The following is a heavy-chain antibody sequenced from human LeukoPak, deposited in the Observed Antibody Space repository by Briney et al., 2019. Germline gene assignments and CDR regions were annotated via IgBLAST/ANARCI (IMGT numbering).Heavy chain of an antibody. CDR2: ISSSGSTI. Sequence: PGGSLRLSCAASRFTFSDYYVSWIRQAPGKGLEWVSYISSSGSTIYYADSVKGRFTISRDNAKSSLYLQMNSLTAEDTAVYYCAREAYQLLLGDYFYGMDVWGQGTTVTVSS. D-gene: IGHD2-2*01. CDR3: AREAYQLLLGDYFYGMDV. V-gene: IGHV3-11*01. J-gene: IGHJ6*02. CDR1: RFTFSDYY.